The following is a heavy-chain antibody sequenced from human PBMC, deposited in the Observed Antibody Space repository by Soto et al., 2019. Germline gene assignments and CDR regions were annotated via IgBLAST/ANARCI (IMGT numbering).Heavy chain of an antibody. D-gene: IGHD3-10*01. J-gene: IGHJ3*02. Sequence: QVQLVQSGAEVKKPGSSVKVSCKASGGTFSSYAISWVRQAPGQGLEWMGGIIPIFGTANYAQKFQGRVTITADESTSTADMELSSLRSEDTAVYYCARSDGRWLPGEGVYSGAFDIWGQGTMVTVSS. CDR1: GGTFSSYA. CDR2: IIPIFGTA. CDR3: ARSDGRWLPGEGVYSGAFDI. V-gene: IGHV1-69*01.